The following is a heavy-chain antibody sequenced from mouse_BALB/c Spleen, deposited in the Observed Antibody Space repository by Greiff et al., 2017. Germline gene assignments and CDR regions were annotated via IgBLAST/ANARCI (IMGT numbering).Heavy chain of an antibody. CDR3: ARDEFISTATGFAY. J-gene: IGHJ3*01. V-gene: IGHV14-3*02. Sequence: VQLQQSGAELVKPGVSVKLSCTASGFNIKDSYMHWVKQSPEQGLEWIGRIDPANGNTKYDPKFQGKATITADTSSNTAYLQLSSLTSEDTAVYYCARDEFISTATGFAYWGQGTLVTVSA. D-gene: IGHD1-2*01. CDR1: GFNIKDSY. CDR2: IDPANGNT.